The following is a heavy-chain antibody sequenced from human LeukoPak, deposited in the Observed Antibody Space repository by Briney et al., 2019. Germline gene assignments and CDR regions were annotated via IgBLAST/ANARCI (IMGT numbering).Heavy chain of an antibody. V-gene: IGHV4-4*02. D-gene: IGHD3-22*01. J-gene: IGHJ6*03. CDR1: GVSISSSNW. Sequence: SGTLSLTCAVSGVSISSSNWWSWVRQPPGKGLEWIGEIYHSGSTNYNPSLKSRVIISVDKSKNQFSLKLSSVTAADTAVYYCASLDSSGYANTFMDVWGKGTTVTVSS. CDR3: ASLDSSGYANTFMDV. CDR2: IYHSGST.